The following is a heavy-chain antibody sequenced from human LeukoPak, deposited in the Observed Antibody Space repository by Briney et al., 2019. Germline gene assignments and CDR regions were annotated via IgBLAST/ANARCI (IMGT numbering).Heavy chain of an antibody. CDR1: GYTFASYG. CDR2: ISAYNGNT. D-gene: IGHD6-13*01. J-gene: IGHJ5*02. CDR3: ARYIPLTTYSSSLPTNWFDP. V-gene: IGHV1-18*01. Sequence: ASVKVSCKASGYTFASYGISWVRQAPGQGLEWMGWISAYNGNTNYAQKLQGRVTMTTDTSTSTAYMELRSLRSDETAVYYCARYIPLTTYSSSLPTNWFDPWGQGTLVTVSS.